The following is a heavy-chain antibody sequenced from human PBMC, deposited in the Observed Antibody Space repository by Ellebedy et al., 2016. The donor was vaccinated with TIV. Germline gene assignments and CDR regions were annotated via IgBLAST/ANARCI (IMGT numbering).Heavy chain of an antibody. J-gene: IGHJ2*01. V-gene: IGHV3-48*01. Sequence: GESLKISCAASGFTFSSYSMNWVRQAPGKGLEWVSYISSSSSTIYYADSVKGRFTISRDISKNTLYLQMNSLRAEDTAVYYCARERYSRGPGNFDLWGRGTLVTVSS. D-gene: IGHD6-19*01. CDR3: ARERYSRGPGNFDL. CDR2: ISSSSSTI. CDR1: GFTFSSYS.